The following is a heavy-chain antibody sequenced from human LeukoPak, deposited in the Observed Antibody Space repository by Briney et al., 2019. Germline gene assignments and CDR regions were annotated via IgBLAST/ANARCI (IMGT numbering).Heavy chain of an antibody. J-gene: IGHJ4*02. V-gene: IGHV3-48*04. CDR3: ARTPKYCSSTSCYTYYFDY. Sequence: GGSLRLSCAASGFTFSSYSMNWVRQAPGKGLEWVSYIGSSSSTIYYADSVKGRFTISRDNAKNSLYLQMNSLRAEDTAVYYCARTPKYCSSTSCYTYYFDYWGQGTLVTVSS. D-gene: IGHD2-2*01. CDR1: GFTFSSYS. CDR2: IGSSSSTI.